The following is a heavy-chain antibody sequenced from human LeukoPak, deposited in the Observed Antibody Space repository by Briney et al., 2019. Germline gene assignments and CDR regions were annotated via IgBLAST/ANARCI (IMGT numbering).Heavy chain of an antibody. D-gene: IGHD2-15*01. CDR3: ASRYCSGGNCSQTYYYYGMDV. Sequence: GGSLRLSCAASGFTFSSYAMSWVRQAPGKVLEWVSAISGSGGSTYYADSVKGRFTISRDNSKNTLYLQMNSLRAEDTAVYYCASRYCSGGNCSQTYYYYGMDVWGQGTTVTVSS. CDR2: ISGSGGST. V-gene: IGHV3-23*01. J-gene: IGHJ6*02. CDR1: GFTFSSYA.